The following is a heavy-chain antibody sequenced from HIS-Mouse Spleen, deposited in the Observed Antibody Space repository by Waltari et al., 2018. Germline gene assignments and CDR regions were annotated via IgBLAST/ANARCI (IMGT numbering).Heavy chain of an antibody. V-gene: IGHV4-39*07. D-gene: IGHD6-13*01. CDR3: AREIPYSSSWYDWYFDL. CDR1: GGSLSSSSYY. J-gene: IGHJ2*01. Sequence: QLQLQESGPGLVKPSETLSLTCTVPGGSLSSSSYYWCWIRQPPGKGLEWIGSIYYSGSTYYNPSLKSRVTISVDTSKNQFSLKLSSVTAADTAVYYCAREIPYSSSWYDWYFDLWGRGTLVTVSS. CDR2: IYYSGST.